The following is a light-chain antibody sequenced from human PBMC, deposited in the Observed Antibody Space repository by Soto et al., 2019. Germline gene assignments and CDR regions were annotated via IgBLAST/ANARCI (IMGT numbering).Light chain of an antibody. CDR2: GAS. CDR1: QRVSSSY. Sequence: EIVLTQSPGTLSLSPGERATLSCRASQRVSSSYLAWYQQKPGQAPRLLMFGASSRATGIPDRFSGSGSGTDFTLTISRLEPEDFAVYYCQQYASAPLAFGGGTRVDVK. J-gene: IGKJ4*01. CDR3: QQYASAPLA. V-gene: IGKV3-20*01.